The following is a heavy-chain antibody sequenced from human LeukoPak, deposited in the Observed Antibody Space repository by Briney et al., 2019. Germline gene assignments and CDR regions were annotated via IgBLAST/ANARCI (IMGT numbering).Heavy chain of an antibody. CDR3: ARDLFSIPDY. J-gene: IGHJ4*02. CDR2: INPNSGVT. CDR1: GYTFTGYY. V-gene: IGHV1-2*02. Sequence: ASVKVSCKASGYTFTGYYMHWVRQAPGQGLEWMGWINPNSGVTNFTQKFRGRVTMTTDISTSTAYMELRSLRSDDTAVYYCARDLFSIPDYWGQGTLVTVSS. D-gene: IGHD3-3*02.